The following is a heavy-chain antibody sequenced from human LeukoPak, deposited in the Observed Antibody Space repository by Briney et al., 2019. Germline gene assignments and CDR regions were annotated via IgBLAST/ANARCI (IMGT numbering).Heavy chain of an antibody. Sequence: GGSLRLSCAASGFTFSSYSMNWGRQAPGKGLEGVSYISSSSSTIYYADSVKGRFTISRDNAKNSLYLQMNSLRAEDTAVYYCARADLPARVTGTSEGYWGQGTLVTVSS. D-gene: IGHD1-7*01. V-gene: IGHV3-48*01. CDR1: GFTFSSYS. CDR3: ARADLPARVTGTSEGY. J-gene: IGHJ4*02. CDR2: ISSSSSTI.